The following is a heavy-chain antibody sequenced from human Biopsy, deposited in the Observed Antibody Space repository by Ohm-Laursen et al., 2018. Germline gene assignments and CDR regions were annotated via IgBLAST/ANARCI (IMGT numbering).Heavy chain of an antibody. D-gene: IGHD3/OR15-3a*01. CDR1: GGSFTGHY. J-gene: IGHJ4*02. CDR3: ASRGLVMASDYYFDD. Sequence: TLSLTCTVSGGSFTGHYWSWIRQPPGRGLEWVGSIYYSGSTNYNPSLKSLVTISADTSKSQLSLHLTSVTAADTAVYYCASRGLVMASDYYFDDWGQGTLVTVSS. CDR2: IYYSGST. V-gene: IGHV4-59*08.